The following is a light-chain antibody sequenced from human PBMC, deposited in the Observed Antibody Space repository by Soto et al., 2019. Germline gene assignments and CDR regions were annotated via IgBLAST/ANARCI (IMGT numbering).Light chain of an antibody. Sequence: DIVMTQFPLSLPVTPGEPASISCTSSQSLLNSNGNSYLDWYLQKPGQSPQLLIHLGSKRASGVTDRFSASGSGTIFTLKISRVEAEDVGVYCCMQALRNPWTFGQGTKVEI. CDR1: QSLLNSNGNSY. CDR2: LGS. J-gene: IGKJ1*01. CDR3: MQALRNPWT. V-gene: IGKV2-28*01.